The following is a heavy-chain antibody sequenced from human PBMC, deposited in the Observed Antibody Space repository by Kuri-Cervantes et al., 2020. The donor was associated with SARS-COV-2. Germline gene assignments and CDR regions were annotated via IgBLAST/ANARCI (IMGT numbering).Heavy chain of an antibody. CDR3: ARQLWGKTPLDY. V-gene: IGHV4-38-2*02. Sequence: SETLSLTCSVSGYSISSGHCWGWIRQPPGKGLEWIGSIYYSGSTYYNPSLKSRVTISVDTSKNQFSLKLSSVTAADTAVYYCARQLWGKTPLDYWGQGTLVTVSS. CDR2: IYYSGST. J-gene: IGHJ4*02. CDR1: GYSISSGHC. D-gene: IGHD7-27*01.